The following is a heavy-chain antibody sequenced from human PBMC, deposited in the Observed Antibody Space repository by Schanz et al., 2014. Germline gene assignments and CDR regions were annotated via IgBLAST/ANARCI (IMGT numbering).Heavy chain of an antibody. Sequence: QVQLVQSGPEVKEPGASVKVSCEASRYTFNTYGLNWVRQAPGQGLEWMGRIIPSLGIANYAQKFQGRVTFTADKSTSTAYMELSSLRSEDTAVYYCARGYGDSPTDFWGQGTLVTVSS. J-gene: IGHJ4*02. V-gene: IGHV1-69*09. CDR3: ARGYGDSPTDF. CDR2: IIPSLGIA. CDR1: RYTFNTYG. D-gene: IGHD4-17*01.